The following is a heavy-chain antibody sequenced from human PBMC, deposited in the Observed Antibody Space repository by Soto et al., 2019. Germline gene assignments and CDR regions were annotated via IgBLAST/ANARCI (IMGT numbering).Heavy chain of an antibody. CDR1: GFTFSTYG. V-gene: IGHV3-30*18. J-gene: IGHJ4*02. CDR3: AKDLGSFGVLIASFDY. Sequence: QVQLVESGGGVVQPGRSLRLSCAASGFTFSTYGMHWVRQAPGKGLEWVAVISYDGGNKYYADSVKGRFTISRDNSKNTLYLQMNSLRAEDTAVYYCAKDLGSFGVLIASFDYWGQGTLVTVSS. CDR2: ISYDGGNK. D-gene: IGHD3-3*01.